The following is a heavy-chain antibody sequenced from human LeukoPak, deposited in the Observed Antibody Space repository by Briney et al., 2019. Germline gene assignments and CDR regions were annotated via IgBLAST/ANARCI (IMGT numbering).Heavy chain of an antibody. CDR3: TREIRYFDWFQADY. D-gene: IGHD3-9*01. J-gene: IGHJ4*02. CDR2: IRSKAYGGTA. CDR1: GFTFSAFP. Sequence: GGSLRLSCAASGFTFSAFPMTWVRQAPGKGLEWVGFIRSKAYGGTAEYAASVKGRFTISRDDSKSVAYLQMDSLKTEDTATYYCTREIRYFDWFQADYWGQGTLVTVSS. V-gene: IGHV3-49*04.